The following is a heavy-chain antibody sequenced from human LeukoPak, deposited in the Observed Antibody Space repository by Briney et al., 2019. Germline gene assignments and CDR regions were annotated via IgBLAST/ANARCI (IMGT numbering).Heavy chain of an antibody. CDR2: INHSGST. J-gene: IGHJ6*02. CDR3: ARDANYDFWSGSQIYGMDV. V-gene: IGHV4-34*01. D-gene: IGHD3-3*01. CDR1: GGSFSGYY. Sequence: PSETLSLTCAVYGGSFSGYYWSWIRQPPGKGLEWIGEINHSGSTNYNPSLKSRVTISVDTSKNQFSLKLSSVTAADTAVYYCARDANYDFWSGSQIYGMDVWGQGTTVTVSS.